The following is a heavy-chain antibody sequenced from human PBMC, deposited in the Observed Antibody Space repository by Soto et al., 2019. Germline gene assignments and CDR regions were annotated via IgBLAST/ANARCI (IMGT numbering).Heavy chain of an antibody. J-gene: IGHJ4*02. V-gene: IGHV3-74*01. Sequence: GGSLRLACAASGFTFSGSWIHWVRQAPGKGLLWVSQINSDGRFTTYADSVKGRFTISGDNAKNTLYLQLNSLSAQDTALHSCARSPNYNFDYWGQGTLVTVSS. CDR1: GFTFSGSW. CDR3: ARSPNYNFDY. CDR2: INSDGRFT. D-gene: IGHD1-7*01.